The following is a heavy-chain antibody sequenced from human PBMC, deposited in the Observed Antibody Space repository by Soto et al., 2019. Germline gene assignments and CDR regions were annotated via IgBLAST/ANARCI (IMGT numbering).Heavy chain of an antibody. CDR1: GGSISSYY. D-gene: IGHD5-12*01. V-gene: IGHV4-59*01. CDR3: ARWNDIVAPLGMDV. CDR2: IYYSGST. Sequence: SETLSLTCTVSGGSISSYYWSWIRQPPGKGLEWIGYIYYSGSTNYNPSLKSRVTISVDTSKNQFSLKLSSVTAADTAVYYCARWNDIVAPLGMDVWGQGTTVTVSS. J-gene: IGHJ6*02.